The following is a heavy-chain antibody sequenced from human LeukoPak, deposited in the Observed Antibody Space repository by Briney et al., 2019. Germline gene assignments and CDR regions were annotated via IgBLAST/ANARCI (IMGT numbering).Heavy chain of an antibody. V-gene: IGHV3-30*02. Sequence: PGGSLRLSCAASGFAFSSYGMHWVRQAPGKGLEWVAFIRYDGSNKYYADSVKGRFTISRDNSKNTLYLQMNSLRAEDTAVYYCARYGFWSGYLDYWGQGTLVTVSS. CDR2: IRYDGSNK. J-gene: IGHJ4*02. CDR1: GFAFSSYG. D-gene: IGHD3-3*01. CDR3: ARYGFWSGYLDY.